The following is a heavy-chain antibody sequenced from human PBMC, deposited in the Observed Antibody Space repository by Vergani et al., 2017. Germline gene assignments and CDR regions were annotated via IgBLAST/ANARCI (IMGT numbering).Heavy chain of an antibody. V-gene: IGHV3-9*01. J-gene: IGHJ4*02. CDR1: GFTFDDYA. Sequence: EVQLVESGGGLVQPGGSLRLSCAASGFTFDDYAMHWVRQAPGKGLEWVSGISWNSGSIGYADSVKGRFTISRDNAKNSLYLQMNSLRAEDTAVYYCARDYYYDSSGYYRDYSAVYYFDYWGQGTLVTVSS. D-gene: IGHD3-22*01. CDR3: ARDYYYDSSGYYRDYSAVYYFDY. CDR2: ISWNSGSI.